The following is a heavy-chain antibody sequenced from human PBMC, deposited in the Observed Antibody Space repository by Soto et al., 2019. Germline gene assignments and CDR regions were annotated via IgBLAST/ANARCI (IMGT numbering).Heavy chain of an antibody. CDR2: ISSTTNYI. CDR1: WFTFTRYS. J-gene: IGHJ4*02. Sequence: KPGGSLRLSCAASWFTFTRYSVNWFRQAPGKGLEWVSSISSTTNYIYYGDSMKGRFTISRDNAKNSLYLEMNSLRAEDTAVYYCARESEDLTSNFDYWGQGTLVTVSS. V-gene: IGHV3-21*06. CDR3: ARESEDLTSNFDY.